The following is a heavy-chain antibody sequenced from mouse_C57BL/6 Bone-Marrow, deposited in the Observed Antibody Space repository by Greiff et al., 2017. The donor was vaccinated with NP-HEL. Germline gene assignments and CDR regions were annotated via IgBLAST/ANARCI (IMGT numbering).Heavy chain of an antibody. V-gene: IGHV1-78*01. CDR2: IYPRDGST. D-gene: IGHD1-1*01. Sequence: QVQLKESDAELVKPGASVKISCKVSGYTFTDHTIHWMKQRPEQGLAWIGYIYPRDGSTKYNEKFKGKATLTADKSSSTAYMQLNSLTSEDSAVYFCARSDYYGSSYLYAMDYWGQGTSVTVSS. CDR3: ARSDYYGSSYLYAMDY. CDR1: GYTFTDHT. J-gene: IGHJ4*01.